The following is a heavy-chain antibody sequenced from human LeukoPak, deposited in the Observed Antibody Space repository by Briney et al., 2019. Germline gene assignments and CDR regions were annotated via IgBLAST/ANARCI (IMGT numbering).Heavy chain of an antibody. J-gene: IGHJ4*02. D-gene: IGHD6-13*01. V-gene: IGHV3-11*04. CDR2: ISSSGNAT. Sequence: GGSLRLSCAASGFTFSDYYMSWIRQAPGKGLECVSYISSSGNATYHADSVKGRFTISRDNAKNSLYLQMSSLRAEDTAVYYCARDGGSSWYFDYWGQGTLVTVSS. CDR1: GFTFSDYY. CDR3: ARDGGSSWYFDY.